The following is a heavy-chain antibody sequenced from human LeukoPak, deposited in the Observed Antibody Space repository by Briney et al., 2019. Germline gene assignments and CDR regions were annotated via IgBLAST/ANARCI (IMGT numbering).Heavy chain of an antibody. J-gene: IGHJ3*02. V-gene: IGHV3-30*02. CDR1: GFTFSSYG. Sequence: GGSLRLSCAASGFTFSSYGMHWVRQAPGKGLEWVAFIRYDGSNKYYADSVKGRFTISRDNSKNTLYLQMNSLRAEDTAVYYCASTGLTTVTETYAFDIWGQGTMVTVSS. CDR3: ASTGLTTVTETYAFDI. CDR2: IRYDGSNK. D-gene: IGHD4-17*01.